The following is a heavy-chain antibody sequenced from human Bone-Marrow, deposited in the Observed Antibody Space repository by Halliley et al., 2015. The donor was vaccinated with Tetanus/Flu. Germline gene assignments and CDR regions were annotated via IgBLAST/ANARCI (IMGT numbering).Heavy chain of an antibody. J-gene: IGHJ4*02. D-gene: IGHD3-3*01. V-gene: IGHV4-59*01. CDR2: NYFIGST. Sequence: IGDNYFIGSTNHNPSLKSRVTISVDTSKNQFSLKLSSVTAADTAVCYCARDGDYDFWSGYYRLDYWGQGTLVTVSS. CDR3: ARDGDYDFWSGYYRLDY.